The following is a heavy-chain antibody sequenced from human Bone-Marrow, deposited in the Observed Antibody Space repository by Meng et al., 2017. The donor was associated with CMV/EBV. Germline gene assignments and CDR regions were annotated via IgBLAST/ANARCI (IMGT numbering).Heavy chain of an antibody. J-gene: IGHJ4*02. V-gene: IGHV3-20*04. CDR1: GFTFSSYS. CDR3: ARDRLAVAVRYFDY. CDR2: INWNGGST. D-gene: IGHD6-19*01. Sequence: GGSLRLSCPASGFTFSSYSMNWVRQAPGKGLEWVSGINWNGGSTGYADSVKGRFTISRDNAKNSLYLQMNSLRAEDTVLYYCARDRLAVAVRYFDYWGQGTLVTVSS.